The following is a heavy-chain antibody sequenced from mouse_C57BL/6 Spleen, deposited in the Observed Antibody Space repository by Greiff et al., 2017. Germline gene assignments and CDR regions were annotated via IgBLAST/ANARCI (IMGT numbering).Heavy chain of an antibody. Sequence: VQLQQSGPVLVKPGASVKMSCKASGYTFTDYYMNWVKQSHGKSLEWIGVINPYNGGTSYNQKFKGKATLTVDKSSSTAYMELNSLTSEDSAVYYCARSRYSNYDYAMDYWGQGASVTVSS. V-gene: IGHV1-19*01. D-gene: IGHD2-5*01. CDR1: GYTFTDYY. CDR2: INPYNGGT. J-gene: IGHJ4*01. CDR3: ARSRYSNYDYAMDY.